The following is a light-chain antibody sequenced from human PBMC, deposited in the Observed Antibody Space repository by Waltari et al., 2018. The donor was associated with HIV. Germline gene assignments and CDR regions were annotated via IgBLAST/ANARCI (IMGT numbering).Light chain of an antibody. CDR1: SSNIGHNF. J-gene: IGLJ2*01. CDR2: AST. Sequence: QSVLTQPPSVSGAPGQRVTISCSGGSSNIGHNFVNWYQQFPGTAPTLLIYASTQRPSGVPDRFSGSQSGSSASLAISGRQSEDEADYYCATWDDNLKGLFGGGTKLTV. CDR3: ATWDDNLKGL. V-gene: IGLV1-44*01.